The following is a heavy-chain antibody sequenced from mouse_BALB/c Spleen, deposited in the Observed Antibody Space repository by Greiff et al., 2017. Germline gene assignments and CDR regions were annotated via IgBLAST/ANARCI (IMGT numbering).Heavy chain of an antibody. Sequence: EVQLVESGGGLVQPGGSRKLSCAASGFTFSSFGMHWVRQAPEKGLEWVAYISSGSSTIYYADTVKGRFTISRDNPKNTLFLQMTSLRSEDTAMYYCASLTGDYYAMDYWGQGTSVTVSS. V-gene: IGHV5-17*02. CDR2: ISSGSSTI. CDR3: ASLTGDYYAMDY. J-gene: IGHJ4*01. D-gene: IGHD4-1*01. CDR1: GFTFSSFG.